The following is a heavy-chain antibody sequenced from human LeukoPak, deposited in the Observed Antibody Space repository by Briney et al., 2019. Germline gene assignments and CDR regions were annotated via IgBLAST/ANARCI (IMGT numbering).Heavy chain of an antibody. CDR3: AKDPSLITMVRGVLKLSYYFDS. J-gene: IGHJ4*02. Sequence: GGSLRLSCAASGFTFSSFWMHWVRQAPGKGLDWVAVISYDGSNKFYADSVKGRFTISRDSSKNTLYLQMNSLRAEDTAVYYCAKDPSLITMVRGVLKLSYYFDSWGQGTLVTVSS. D-gene: IGHD3-10*01. V-gene: IGHV3-30*18. CDR1: GFTFSSFW. CDR2: ISYDGSNK.